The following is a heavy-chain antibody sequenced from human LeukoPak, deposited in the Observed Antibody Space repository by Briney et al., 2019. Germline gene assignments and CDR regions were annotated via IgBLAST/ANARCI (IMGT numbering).Heavy chain of an antibody. CDR2: ISFDGSNR. D-gene: IGHD5-12*01. Sequence: GGSLRLSCAASGFSFSSSSMHWVRQTPGKGLEWVALISFDGSNRYSADSVKGRFTISRDNSKNTLYLQMNSLRIEDTAVYYCARPIVGYYYFDSWGQGTLVTVSS. J-gene: IGHJ4*02. CDR1: GFSFSSSS. CDR3: ARPIVGYYYFDS. V-gene: IGHV3-30*04.